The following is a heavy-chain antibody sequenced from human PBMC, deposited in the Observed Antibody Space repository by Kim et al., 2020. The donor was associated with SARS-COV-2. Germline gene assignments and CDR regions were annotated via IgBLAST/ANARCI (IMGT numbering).Heavy chain of an antibody. Sequence: ASVKVSCKACGYMFTSYGFSWVRQAPGQGLELLGWISARDGNTKYGQKVQGRVIMTTDTSTNTAYMELWSLRSDDTAMYYCARGAYGDVSFDYWGQGTLV. CDR1: GYMFTSYG. D-gene: IGHD4-17*01. CDR2: ISARDGNT. V-gene: IGHV1-18*04. J-gene: IGHJ4*02. CDR3: ARGAYGDVSFDY.